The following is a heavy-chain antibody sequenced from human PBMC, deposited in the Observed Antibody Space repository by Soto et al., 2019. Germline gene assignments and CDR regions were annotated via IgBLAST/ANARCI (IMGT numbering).Heavy chain of an antibody. J-gene: IGHJ4*02. CDR2: IYYSGST. CDR1: GGAISSGGYY. CDR3: ARLRVGFGELLQKWFDY. Sequence: QVQLQESGPGLVKPSQTLSLTCTVSGGAISSGGYYWSWIRQHPGKCMECIGDIYYSGSTYYNPSLKSRVTISVDASKNQFSLNLSSVTAADTTVYSCARLRVGFGELLQKWFDYWGQGTLVTVSS. D-gene: IGHD3-10*01. V-gene: IGHV4-31*03.